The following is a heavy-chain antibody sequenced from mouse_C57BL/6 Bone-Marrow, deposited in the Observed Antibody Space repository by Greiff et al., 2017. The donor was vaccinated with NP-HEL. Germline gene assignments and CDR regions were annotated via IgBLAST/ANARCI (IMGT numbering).Heavy chain of an antibody. CDR2: ISSGSSTI. J-gene: IGHJ1*03. CDR1: GFTFSDYG. Sequence: DVMLVESGGGLVKPGGSLKLSCAASGFTFSDYGMHWVRQAPEKGLEWVAYISSGSSTIYYADTVKGRFTISRDNAKNTLFLQMTSLRSEDTAMYYGARRYYGSSPYWYFDVWGTGTTVTVSS. D-gene: IGHD1-1*01. V-gene: IGHV5-17*01. CDR3: ARRYYGSSPYWYFDV.